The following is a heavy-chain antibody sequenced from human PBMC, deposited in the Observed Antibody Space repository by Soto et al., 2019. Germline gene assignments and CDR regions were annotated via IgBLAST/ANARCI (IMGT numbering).Heavy chain of an antibody. CDR3: ARGPAQGYFDY. V-gene: IGHV4-59*01. Sequence: SETLSLTCTVSGGSISSYYWSWIRQPPGKGLEWIGYIYYSGSTNYNPSLKSRVTISVDTSKNQFSLKLSSVTAADTAVYYCARGPAQGYFDYWGQGTLVTVSS. CDR1: GGSISSYY. J-gene: IGHJ4*02. CDR2: IYYSGST. D-gene: IGHD2-2*01.